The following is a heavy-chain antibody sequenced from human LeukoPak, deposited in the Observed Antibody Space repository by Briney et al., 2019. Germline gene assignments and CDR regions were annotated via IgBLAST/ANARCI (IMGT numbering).Heavy chain of an antibody. V-gene: IGHV4-30-2*01. CDR2: IYHSGST. D-gene: IGHD6-6*01. J-gene: IGHJ4*02. CDR1: GGSISSGGYS. Sequence: PSETLSLTCAVSGGSISSGGYSWSWIRQPPGKGLEWIGYIYHSGSTYYNPSLKSRVTISVDRSKNQFSLKLSSVTAADTAVYYCARGRPYRSFDYWGQGTLVTVSS. CDR3: ARGRPYRSFDY.